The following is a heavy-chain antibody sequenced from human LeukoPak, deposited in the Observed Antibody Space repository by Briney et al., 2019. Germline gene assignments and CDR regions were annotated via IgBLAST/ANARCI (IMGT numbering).Heavy chain of an antibody. Sequence: GGSLRLSCAASGFTFSGSAMHWVRQASGKGLEWVGRIRSKANSYATAYAASVKGRFTISRDDSKNTAYLQMNSLKTEDTAVYYCTSRQQLAPGTPFDYWGQGTLVTVSS. CDR2: IRSKANSYAT. CDR1: GFTFSGSA. D-gene: IGHD6-13*01. CDR3: TSRQQLAPGTPFDY. V-gene: IGHV3-73*01. J-gene: IGHJ4*02.